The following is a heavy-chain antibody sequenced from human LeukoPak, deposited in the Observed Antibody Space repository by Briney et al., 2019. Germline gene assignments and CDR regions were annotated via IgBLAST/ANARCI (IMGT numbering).Heavy chain of an antibody. D-gene: IGHD3-22*01. V-gene: IGHV3-48*03. CDR2: ISSSGSTI. CDR3: ARGYSSGYYGPFFDC. Sequence: PGGSLRLSCAASGFTFSSFEMNWVRQAPGKGLEWVSYISSSGSTIYYADSVKGRFTISRDNAKNSLYLQMNSLRAEDTAVYYCARGYSSGYYGPFFDCWGRGTLVTVSS. J-gene: IGHJ4*02. CDR1: GFTFSSFE.